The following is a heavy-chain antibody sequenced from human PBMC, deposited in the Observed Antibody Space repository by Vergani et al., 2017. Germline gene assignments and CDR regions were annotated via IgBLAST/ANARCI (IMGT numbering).Heavy chain of an antibody. D-gene: IGHD2-2*01. CDR2: ISGSGGST. Sequence: EVQLLESGGGLVQPGGSLRLSCAASGFTFSSYAMSWVRQAPGKGLEWVSAISGSGGSTYYADSVKGRFTISRDNSKNTLYLQMNSLRAEDTAVYYCARDHIVVVPAAPSLDYYYGMDVWGQGTTVTVSS. CDR3: ARDHIVVVPAAPSLDYYYGMDV. V-gene: IGHV3-23*01. CDR1: GFTFSSYA. J-gene: IGHJ6*02.